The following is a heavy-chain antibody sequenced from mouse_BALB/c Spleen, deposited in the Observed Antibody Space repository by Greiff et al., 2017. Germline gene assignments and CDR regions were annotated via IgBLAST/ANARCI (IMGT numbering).Heavy chain of an antibody. D-gene: IGHD2-1*01. Sequence: SGAELVRPGSSVKISCKASGYAFSSYWMNWVKQRPGQGLEWIGQIYPGDGDTNYNGKFKGKATLTADKSSSTAYMQLSSLTSEDSAVYFCARGGYGNYGFAYWGQGTLVTVSA. J-gene: IGHJ3*01. CDR2: IYPGDGDT. V-gene: IGHV1-80*01. CDR1: GYAFSSYW. CDR3: ARGGYGNYGFAY.